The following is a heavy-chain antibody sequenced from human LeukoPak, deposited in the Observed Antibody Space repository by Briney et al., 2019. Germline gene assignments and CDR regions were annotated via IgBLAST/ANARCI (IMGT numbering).Heavy chain of an antibody. CDR3: AREEAPIEGDDAFDF. D-gene: IGHD3-16*01. V-gene: IGHV3-74*01. J-gene: IGHJ3*01. Sequence: GGSLRLSCAASGFSFTTYWMHCVRHAPGQGPVWVSRIIGDGSGIAYADSVKGRFTISRDNAMNTLFLQMNSLSIEDTAVYYCAREEAPIEGDDAFDFWGQGAMVIVSS. CDR1: GFSFTTYW. CDR2: IIGDGSGI.